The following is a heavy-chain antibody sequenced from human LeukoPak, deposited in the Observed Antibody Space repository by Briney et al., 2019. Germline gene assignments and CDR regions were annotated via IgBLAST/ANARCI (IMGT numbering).Heavy chain of an antibody. V-gene: IGHV4-39*07. CDR2: IYYSGTT. D-gene: IGHD6-19*01. Sequence: SETLSLTCTVSGGSISSSDYYWGWIRQPPGKGLEWIASIYYSGTTHYNPSHQSRVTMSVDTSKNQFSLKLSSVTAADTAVYYCARAPLGQWLGLWAAFDIWGQGTMVTVSS. CDR1: GGSISSSDYY. CDR3: ARAPLGQWLGLWAAFDI. J-gene: IGHJ3*02.